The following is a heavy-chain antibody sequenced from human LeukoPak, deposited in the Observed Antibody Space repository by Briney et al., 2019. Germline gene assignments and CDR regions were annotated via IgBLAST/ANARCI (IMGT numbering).Heavy chain of an antibody. D-gene: IGHD2-8*01. CDR3: ARDLPRTNGVRWFDP. J-gene: IGHJ5*02. V-gene: IGHV1-2*02. CDR2: INPNSGGT. Sequence: ASVKVFCKASGYTFTGYYMHWVRQAPGQGLEWMGWINPNSGGTNYAQKFQGRVTMTRDTSISTAYMELSRLRSDDTAVYYCARDLPRTNGVRWFDPWGQGTLVTVSS. CDR1: GYTFTGYY.